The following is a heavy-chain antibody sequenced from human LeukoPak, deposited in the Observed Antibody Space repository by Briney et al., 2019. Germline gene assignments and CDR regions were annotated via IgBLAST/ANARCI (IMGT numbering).Heavy chain of an antibody. D-gene: IGHD1-26*01. V-gene: IGHV3-11*01. CDR2: ISSSGSTI. CDR1: GFTFSDYY. Sequence: GGSLRLSCAASGFTFSDYYMSWIRQAPGKGLEWVSYISSSGSTIYYADSVKGRFTISRDSAKNSLYLQMNSLRAEDTAVYYCARDLSGPFRNYGMDVWGQGTTATVSS. J-gene: IGHJ6*02. CDR3: ARDLSGPFRNYGMDV.